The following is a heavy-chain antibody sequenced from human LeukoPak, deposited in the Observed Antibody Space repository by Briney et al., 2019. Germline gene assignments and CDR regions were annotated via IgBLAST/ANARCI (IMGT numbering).Heavy chain of an antibody. V-gene: IGHV2-70*11. CDR2: IDWDDDK. CDR3: ARIRLGYEIDY. Sequence: TLSLTCTVSGGSISSYYWSWIRQPPGKALEWLARIDWDDDKYYSTSLKTRLTISKDTSKNQVVLTMTNMDPVDTATYYCARIRLGYEIDYWGQGTLVTVSS. D-gene: IGHD3-3*01. CDR1: GGSISSYY. J-gene: IGHJ4*02.